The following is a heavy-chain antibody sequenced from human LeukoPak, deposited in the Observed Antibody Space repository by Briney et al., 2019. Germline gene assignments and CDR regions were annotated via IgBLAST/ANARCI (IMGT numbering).Heavy chain of an antibody. J-gene: IGHJ4*02. CDR1: GFTFSSYN. CDR2: ISSNTRVI. CDR3: ARDFLEDTK. D-gene: IGHD2-15*01. V-gene: IGHV3-48*01. Sequence: PGGSLRLSCAASGFTFSSYNMNWVRQAPGKGLEWVSYISSNTRVIHYADSVKGRFTISRDNGKNSLYLQMNSLRAEDTAVYYCARDFLEDTKWGRGPLVTAS.